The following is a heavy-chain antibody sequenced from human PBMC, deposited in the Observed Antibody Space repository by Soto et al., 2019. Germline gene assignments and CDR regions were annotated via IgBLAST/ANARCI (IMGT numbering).Heavy chain of an antibody. Sequence: SETLSLTCTVSGGSISSSSYYWGWIRQPPGKGLEWIGSIYYSGSTYYNPSLKSRVTISVDTSKNQFSLKLSSVTAADTAVYYCARHCSGGSCYPYGMDVWGQGTTVTVSS. D-gene: IGHD2-15*01. J-gene: IGHJ6*02. CDR1: GGSISSSSYY. CDR2: IYYSGST. CDR3: ARHCSGGSCYPYGMDV. V-gene: IGHV4-39*01.